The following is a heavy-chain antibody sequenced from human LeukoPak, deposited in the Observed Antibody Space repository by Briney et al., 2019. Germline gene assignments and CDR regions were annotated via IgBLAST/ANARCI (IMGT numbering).Heavy chain of an antibody. CDR3: ARHETYSSGWVDY. CDR1: GDSISSSSYY. D-gene: IGHD6-19*01. CDR2: IYYSGST. Sequence: SETLSLTCTVSGDSISSSSYYWGRIRPPPGKGLEWIGNIYYSGSTYYNPSLKSRVTISIDTSKNQFSLRLSSVTAADTAVYFCARHETYSSGWVDYWGQGTLVSVSS. J-gene: IGHJ4*02. V-gene: IGHV4-39*01.